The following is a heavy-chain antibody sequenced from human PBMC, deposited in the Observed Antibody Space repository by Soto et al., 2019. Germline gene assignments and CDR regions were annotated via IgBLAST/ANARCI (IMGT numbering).Heavy chain of an antibody. Sequence: ASVKVSCKASGYTFTSYAMHWVRQAPGQRLEWMAWINAGNGNTKYSQKFQGRVTITGDTSASTAYMELSSLRSEDTAVYYCAREYCGGDCYSFFQPWGQRTLVPVSS. CDR1: GYTFTSYA. CDR2: INAGNGNT. V-gene: IGHV1-3*01. J-gene: IGHJ1*01. CDR3: AREYCGGDCYSFFQP. D-gene: IGHD2-21*02.